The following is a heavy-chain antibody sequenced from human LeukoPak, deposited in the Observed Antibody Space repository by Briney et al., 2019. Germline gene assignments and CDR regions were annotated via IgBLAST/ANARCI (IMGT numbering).Heavy chain of an antibody. CDR2: IKSKTDGGTT. CDR1: GFTFSNAW. CDR3: ARDLWSGGSGIVDY. D-gene: IGHD6-19*01. V-gene: IGHV3-15*07. J-gene: IGHJ4*02. Sequence: GGSLRLSCAASGFTFSNAWMNWVRQAPGKGLEWVGRIKSKTDGGTTDYAAPVKGRFTISRDDSKNTLYLQMNSLRAEDTAVYYCARDLWSGGSGIVDYWGQGTLVTVSS.